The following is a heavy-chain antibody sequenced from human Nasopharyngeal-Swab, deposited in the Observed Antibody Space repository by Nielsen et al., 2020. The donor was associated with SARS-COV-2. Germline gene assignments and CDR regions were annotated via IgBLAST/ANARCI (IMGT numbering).Heavy chain of an antibody. D-gene: IGHD6-19*01. Sequence: ASVKVSCKASGYTFTGYYIHWVRQAPGQGLEWMGRINPNSGGTNYAQKFQGRVTMTRDTSISTAYMELSRLRSDDTAVYFCVREGSGWYTYYFDYWGQGTLVTVSS. CDR1: GYTFTGYY. J-gene: IGHJ4*02. CDR2: INPNSGGT. V-gene: IGHV1-2*06. CDR3: VREGSGWYTYYFDY.